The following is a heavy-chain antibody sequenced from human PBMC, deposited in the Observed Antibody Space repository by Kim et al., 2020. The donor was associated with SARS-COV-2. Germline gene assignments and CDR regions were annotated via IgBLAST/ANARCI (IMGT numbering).Heavy chain of an antibody. D-gene: IGHD3-22*01. CDR3: VRPNGSGYYYADFDY. J-gene: IGHJ4*02. V-gene: IGHV4-39*02. Sequence: PSLKSRVTISVDTSKNHFSLKLSSVTAADTAVYYCVRPNGSGYYYADFDYWGQGTLVTVSS.